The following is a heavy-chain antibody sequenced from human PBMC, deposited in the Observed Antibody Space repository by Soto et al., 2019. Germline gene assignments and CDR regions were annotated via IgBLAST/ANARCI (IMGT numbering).Heavy chain of an antibody. CDR1: GFSFSSYA. V-gene: IGHV3-23*01. J-gene: IGHJ4*02. Sequence: EVQLLESGGGSVQPGGSLRLSCVASGFSFSSYAMSWVRQAPGKGLEWVSAISGGGGDTYYADSVKGRFTISRDNSKNTLYLLMSSLRAEDTAIFYCAKEGTPVPYFDFWGQGTMVTVSS. CDR3: AKEGTPVPYFDF. CDR2: ISGGGGDT. D-gene: IGHD2-2*01.